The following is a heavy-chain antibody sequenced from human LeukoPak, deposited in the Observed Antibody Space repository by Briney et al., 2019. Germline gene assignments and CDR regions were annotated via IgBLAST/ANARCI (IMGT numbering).Heavy chain of an antibody. CDR2: INHSGST. J-gene: IGHJ4*02. V-gene: IGHV4-34*01. CDR1: GGSFSGYY. CDR3: ANFYSSGLGY. Sequence: SETLSLTCAVYGGSFSGYYWSWIRQPPGKGLEWIGEINHSGSTNYNPSLKSRVTISVDTSKNQFSLKLSSVTAADTAVYYCANFYSSGLGYWGQGTLVTVSS. D-gene: IGHD6-19*01.